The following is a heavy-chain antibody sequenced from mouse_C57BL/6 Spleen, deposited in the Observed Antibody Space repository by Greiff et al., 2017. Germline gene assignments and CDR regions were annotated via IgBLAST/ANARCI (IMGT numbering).Heavy chain of an antibody. CDR1: GYTFTDYE. CDR2: IDPENGDT. V-gene: IGHV1-15*01. J-gene: IGHJ2*01. CDR3: KWTRELRLPHGV. Sequence: QVQLQQSGAELVRPGASVTLSCTASGYTFTDYEMHWVKQTPVHGLEWIGCIDPENGDTAYNQKFKGKAILTADKSSNTAYMQLSSLTSEDSAVYYWKWTRELRLPHGVWGKGTTLTVSS. D-gene: IGHD3-2*02.